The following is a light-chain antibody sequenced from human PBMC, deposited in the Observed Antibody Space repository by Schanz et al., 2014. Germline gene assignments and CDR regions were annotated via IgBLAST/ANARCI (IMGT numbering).Light chain of an antibody. V-gene: IGLV3-12*02. Sequence: SSELTQPHSVSVATAQMARITIGGNKIGSKTVHWSQQQPGQDPVLVIYSDTKRPSGIPERFPGSNPGNTATQTISRIEAGDEADYYCQLWDSGSDHLWMFGGGTKLTVL. J-gene: IGLJ3*02. CDR1: KIGSKT. CDR3: QLWDSGSDHLWM. CDR2: SDT.